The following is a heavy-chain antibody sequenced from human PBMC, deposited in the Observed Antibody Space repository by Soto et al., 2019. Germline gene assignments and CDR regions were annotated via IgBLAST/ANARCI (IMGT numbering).Heavy chain of an antibody. CDR3: ARHRYNWNGFDY. J-gene: IGHJ4*02. CDR1: GGSISSSSYY. CDR2: IYYSGST. Sequence: ETLSLTCTVSGGSISSSSYYWGWIRQPPGKGLEWIGSIYYSGSTYYNPSLKSRVTISVDTSKNQFSLKLSSVTAADTAVYYCARHRYNWNGFDYWGQGTLVTVSS. V-gene: IGHV4-39*01. D-gene: IGHD1-20*01.